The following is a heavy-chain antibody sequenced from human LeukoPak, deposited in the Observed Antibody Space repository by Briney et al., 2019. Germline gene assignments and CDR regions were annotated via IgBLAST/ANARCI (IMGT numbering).Heavy chain of an antibody. V-gene: IGHV4-4*07. CDR3: ARDYSSSWASYFDY. Sequence: SETLSLTCTVSGGSISSYYWSWIRQPAGKGLEWIGRIYTSGSTNYNPSLKSRVTMSVDTSKNQFSLKLSSVTAADTAVYYCARDYSSSWASYFDYWGQGTLVTVSS. J-gene: IGHJ4*02. CDR2: IYTSGST. D-gene: IGHD6-13*01. CDR1: GGSISSYY.